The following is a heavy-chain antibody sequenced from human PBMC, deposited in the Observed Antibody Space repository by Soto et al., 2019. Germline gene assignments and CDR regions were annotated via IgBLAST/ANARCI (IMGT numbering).Heavy chain of an antibody. CDR1: GFTFSRYG. J-gene: IGHJ4*02. D-gene: IGHD3-10*01. V-gene: IGHV3-33*01. Sequence: GGSLRLSCAASGFTFSRYGMHWVRQAPGKGLEWVAVIWYDGSNKYYADSVKGRFTISRDNSKNTLYLQMNSLRAEDTAVYYCARRNRFGELLFDYWGQGTLVTVSS. CDR3: ARRNRFGELLFDY. CDR2: IWYDGSNK.